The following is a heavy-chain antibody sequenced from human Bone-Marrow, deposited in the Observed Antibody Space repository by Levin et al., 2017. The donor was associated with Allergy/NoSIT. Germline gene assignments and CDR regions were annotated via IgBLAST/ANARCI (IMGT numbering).Heavy chain of an antibody. J-gene: IGHJ4*02. CDR3: ARGGSSFAEAIY. Sequence: SGGSLRLSCAASGLIFSSYWMTWVRQAPGKGLQWVANIKEDGNKESYADSVKGRFTISRDNAKNSLYLQMSGLRAEDTAVYYCARGGSSFAEAIYWGQGTVVTVSS. D-gene: IGHD5-18*01. V-gene: IGHV3-7*04. CDR2: IKEDGNKE. CDR1: GLIFSSYW.